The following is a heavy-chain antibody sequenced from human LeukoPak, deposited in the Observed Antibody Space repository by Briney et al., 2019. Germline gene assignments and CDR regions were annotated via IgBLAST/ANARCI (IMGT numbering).Heavy chain of an antibody. J-gene: IGHJ4*02. CDR1: GFTFTNYA. Sequence: GGSLRLSCAASGFTFTNYAMNWVRQAPRKWLEWVSAISGSGGSTYYADSVKGRFTISRDNSKSTLYLQMNSLRAEDTAVYYCATKDYFDYWGQGTLVTVSS. CDR2: ISGSGGST. V-gene: IGHV3-23*01. CDR3: ATKDYFDY.